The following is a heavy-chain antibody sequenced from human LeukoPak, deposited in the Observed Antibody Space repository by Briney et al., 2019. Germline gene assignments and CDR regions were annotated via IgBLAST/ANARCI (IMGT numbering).Heavy chain of an antibody. CDR2: IVVGSGNT. J-gene: IGHJ3*02. CDR3: AADGAHDEDVMVRGVTSDAFDI. V-gene: IGHV1-58*02. D-gene: IGHD3-10*01. Sequence: ASVKVSCKASGFTFTSSAMQWVRQARGQRLEWIGWIVVGSGNTNYAQKFQERVTITRDMSTSTACMELSSLRSEDTAVYYCAADGAHDEDVMVRGVTSDAFDIWGQGTMVTVSS. CDR1: GFTFTSSA.